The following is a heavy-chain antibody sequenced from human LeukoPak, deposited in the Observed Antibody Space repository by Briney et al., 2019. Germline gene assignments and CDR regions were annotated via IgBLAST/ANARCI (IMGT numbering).Heavy chain of an antibody. V-gene: IGHV3-7*01. D-gene: IGHD1-14*01. CDR1: GFTFSGHW. CDR3: TRDRSRAEDD. J-gene: IGHJ4*02. CDR2: INQGGSDK. Sequence: GGSLRLSCAASGFTFSGHWMSWVRQAPGKGLEWVANINQGGSDKYYVDSVKGRFTISRDNANNLLYLQMNSLRGEDTAEYYCTRDRSRAEDDWGQGTLVTVSS.